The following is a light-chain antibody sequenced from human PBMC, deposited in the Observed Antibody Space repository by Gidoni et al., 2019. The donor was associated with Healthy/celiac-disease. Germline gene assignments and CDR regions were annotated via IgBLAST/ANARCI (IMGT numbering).Light chain of an antibody. CDR1: QSVSSN. V-gene: IGKV3-15*01. CDR3: QQYNNWPP. J-gene: IGKJ2*01. Sequence: EIGMTQSPATLSVSPGERATLSCRASQSVSSNLAWYQQKPGQAPRLLIYGASTRATGIPARFSGSGSGTEFTLTISSLQSEDFAVYYCQQYNNWPPFXQXTKLEIK. CDR2: GAS.